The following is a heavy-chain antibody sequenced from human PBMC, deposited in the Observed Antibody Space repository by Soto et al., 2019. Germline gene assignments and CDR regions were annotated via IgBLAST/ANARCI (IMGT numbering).Heavy chain of an antibody. CDR3: TRYWKNSDCRHLSCFDY. CDR1: GGSVSNGMYY. D-gene: IGHD2-21*02. Sequence: SETLSLTCTVSGGSVSNGMYYWSWIRQPPGKGLEWIGNVYFTGTTIYNPSLKSRVTMSVDTYKDQFFLKLTSVTAADTAVYYCTRYWKNSDCRHLSCFDYCGLGALVIVSS. CDR2: VYFTGTT. V-gene: IGHV4-61*01. J-gene: IGHJ4*02.